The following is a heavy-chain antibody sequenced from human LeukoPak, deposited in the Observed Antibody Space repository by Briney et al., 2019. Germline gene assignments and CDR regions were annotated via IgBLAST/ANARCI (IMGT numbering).Heavy chain of an antibody. CDR3: AKDGEYHGDLYYFDY. J-gene: IGHJ4*02. V-gene: IGHV3-23*01. D-gene: IGHD4-17*01. CDR2: MSGSSGST. CDR1: GFTFSGYA. Sequence: PGGSLRLSCAASGFTFSGYAMSWVRQAPGKGLEWVSGMSGSSGSTYYADSVKGRFSISRDNSKNTLYLQMNSLRAEDTAVYYCAKDGEYHGDLYYFDYWGQGTLVTVSS.